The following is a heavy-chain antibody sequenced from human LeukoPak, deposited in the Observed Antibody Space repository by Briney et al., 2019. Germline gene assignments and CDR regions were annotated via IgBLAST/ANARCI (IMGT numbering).Heavy chain of an antibody. CDR3: ARGSPQAPHYGSGSYYSYYYYYMDV. D-gene: IGHD3-10*01. Sequence: ASVKVSCKASGYTFTSYDINWVRQATGQGLEWMGWMNPNSGNTGYAQKVQGRVTITRNTSISTAYMELSSLRSEDTAVYYCARGSPQAPHYGSGSYYSYYYYYMDVWGKGTTVTVSS. V-gene: IGHV1-8*03. J-gene: IGHJ6*03. CDR2: MNPNSGNT. CDR1: GYTFTSYD.